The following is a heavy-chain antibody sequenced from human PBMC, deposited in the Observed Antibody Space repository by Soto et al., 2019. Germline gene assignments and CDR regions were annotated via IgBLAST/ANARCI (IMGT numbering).Heavy chain of an antibody. CDR2: ITSGGDKT. J-gene: IGHJ1*01. Sequence: PGGSLRLSCAASGLRFGSYAMFWVRQAPGKGLEWVSAITSGGDKTYFADSVKGRFTISRDNSRNTVYLQLNSLRAEDTAVYFCTNGPLIPGENWGQGTLVTVSS. CDR1: GLRFGSYA. V-gene: IGHV3-23*01. D-gene: IGHD2-21*01. CDR3: TNGPLIPGEN.